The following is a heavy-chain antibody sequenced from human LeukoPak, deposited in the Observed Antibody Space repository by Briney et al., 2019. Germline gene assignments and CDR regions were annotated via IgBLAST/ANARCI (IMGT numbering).Heavy chain of an antibody. D-gene: IGHD5-18*01. CDR2: ISSSSSTI. J-gene: IGHJ4*02. CDR1: GFTFSSYS. CDR3: ASSYGYPPFDY. Sequence: PGGSLRLSCAASGFTFSSYSMNWVRQAPGEGLEWVSYISSSSSTIYYADSVKGRFTISRDNAKNSLYLQMNSLRAEDTAVYYCASSYGYPPFDYWGQGTLVTVSS. V-gene: IGHV3-48*01.